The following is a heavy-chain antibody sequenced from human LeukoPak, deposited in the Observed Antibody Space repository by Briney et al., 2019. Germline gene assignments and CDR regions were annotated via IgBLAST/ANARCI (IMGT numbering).Heavy chain of an antibody. CDR2: IYYSGST. CDR3: ARLRYSRTFDY. V-gene: IGHV4-59*08. CDR1: GGSISSYY. J-gene: IGHJ4*02. Sequence: PSETLSLTCTVSGGSISSYYWSWIRQPPGKGLEWIGYIYYSGSTNYNPSLKSRVTKSVDTSKNQFSLKLSSVTAADTAVYYCARLRYSRTFDYWGQGTLVTVSS. D-gene: IGHD6-13*01.